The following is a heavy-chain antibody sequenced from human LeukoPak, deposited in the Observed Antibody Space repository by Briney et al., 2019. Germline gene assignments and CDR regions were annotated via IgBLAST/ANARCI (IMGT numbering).Heavy chain of an antibody. J-gene: IGHJ4*02. Sequence: SGTLSLTCTVSGGSISSSSYYWGWIRQPPGNGLEWIGSIYYRGSTYYNPSLKSRVTISVDTSKNQFSLKLSPVTAADTAVYYCARDGVDTAMVTAFDYWGQGTLVTVSS. D-gene: IGHD5-18*01. CDR2: IYYRGST. CDR3: ARDGVDTAMVTAFDY. CDR1: GGSISSSSYY. V-gene: IGHV4-39*07.